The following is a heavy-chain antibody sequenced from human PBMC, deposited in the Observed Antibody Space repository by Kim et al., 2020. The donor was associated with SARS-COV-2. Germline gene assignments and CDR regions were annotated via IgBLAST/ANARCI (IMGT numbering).Heavy chain of an antibody. CDR3: ASTGYSSSWPNGVDAFDI. J-gene: IGHJ3*02. CDR1: GGSFSGYY. D-gene: IGHD6-13*01. CDR2: INHSGST. V-gene: IGHV4-34*01. Sequence: SETLSLTCAVYGGSFSGYYWSWIRQPPGKGLEWIGEINHSGSTNYNPSLKSRVTISVDTSKNQFSLKLSSVTAADTAVYYCASTGYSSSWPNGVDAFDIWGQGTMVTVSS.